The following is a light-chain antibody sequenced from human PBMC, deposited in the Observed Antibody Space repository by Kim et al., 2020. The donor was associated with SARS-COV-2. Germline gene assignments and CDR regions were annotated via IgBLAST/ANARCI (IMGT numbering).Light chain of an antibody. CDR1: NIGSKK. CDR3: QVWDSSTWV. CDR2: RDS. Sequence: MAGGKTARMTCGGNNIGSKKGNWYQQKQGQAPVLGIYRDSKRPSGIPERCAGSNAGNTATMTIRRAEDGDEADYYCQVWDSSTWVFGGGTQLTVL. J-gene: IGLJ3*02. V-gene: IGLV3-9*01.